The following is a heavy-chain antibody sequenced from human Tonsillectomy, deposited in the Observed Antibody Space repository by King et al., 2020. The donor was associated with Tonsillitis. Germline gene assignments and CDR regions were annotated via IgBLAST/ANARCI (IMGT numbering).Heavy chain of an antibody. V-gene: IGHV3-64*05. D-gene: IGHD3-22*01. J-gene: IGHJ4*02. CDR3: VKLTYDSSAYPF. CDR2: ISSNGVST. Sequence: VQLVESGGGLVQPGGSLRLACSASGFTFSYYTMHWVRQAPGKGLEYVSAISSNGVSTYYADSVKGRFTISRDDSKNTLYVQMSSLRAEDTAVYYCVKLTYDSSAYPFWGQGTLVTVSS. CDR1: GFTFSYYT.